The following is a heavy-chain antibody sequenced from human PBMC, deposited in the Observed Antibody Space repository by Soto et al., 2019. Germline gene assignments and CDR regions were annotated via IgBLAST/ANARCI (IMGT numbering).Heavy chain of an antibody. V-gene: IGHV1-18*01. CDR1: GYTFTSYG. D-gene: IGHD3-22*01. CDR2: ISAYNGNT. Sequence: ASVKVSCKASGYTFTSYGISWVRQAPGQGLEWMGWISAYNGNTNYAQKLQGRVTMTTDTSTSTAYMELRSQRSDDTAVYYCARDFKTYYDSSGYGYYYYGMDVWGQGTTVPVSS. J-gene: IGHJ6*02. CDR3: ARDFKTYYDSSGYGYYYYGMDV.